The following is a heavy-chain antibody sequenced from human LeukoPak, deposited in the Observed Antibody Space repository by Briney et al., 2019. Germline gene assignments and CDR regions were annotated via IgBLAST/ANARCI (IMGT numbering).Heavy chain of an antibody. CDR2: ISGSGDST. J-gene: IGHJ6*04. CDR3: AKTGGRSRPMDV. D-gene: IGHD3-16*01. CDR1: GFTFRSYG. Sequence: GGSLRLSCAASGFTFRSYGLGWVRQAPGKGLEWVSAISGSGDSTYYADSVKGRFTISRDNSKNTLYLEMNSLRAEDTAVYYCAKTGGRSRPMDVWGKGTTVTVSS. V-gene: IGHV3-23*01.